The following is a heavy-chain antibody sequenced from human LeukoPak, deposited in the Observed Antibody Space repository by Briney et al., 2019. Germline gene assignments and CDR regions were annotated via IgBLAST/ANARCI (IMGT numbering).Heavy chain of an antibody. CDR2: INPSGGST. CDR1: GYTFTSYY. CDR3: ARDRYYYDSSGYIRGISFDY. J-gene: IGHJ4*02. V-gene: IGHV1-46*01. D-gene: IGHD3-22*01. Sequence: ASVKVSCKASGYTFTSYYMHWVRQAPGQGLEWMGIINPSGGSTSYAQKFQGRVTMTRDTSPSTVYMELSSLRSEDTAVYYCARDRYYYDSSGYIRGISFDYWGQGTLVSVSS.